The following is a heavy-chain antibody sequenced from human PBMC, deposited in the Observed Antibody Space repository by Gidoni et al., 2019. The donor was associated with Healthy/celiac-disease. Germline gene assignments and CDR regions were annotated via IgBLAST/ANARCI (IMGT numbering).Heavy chain of an antibody. CDR1: GFTFSSSG. Sequence: QVQPVESGGGVVQPGRSLRLTCAASGFTFSSSGMHWVRQAPGKGLAWVAVISYDGSNKYYADSVKGRFTISRDNSKNTLYLQMNSLRAEDTAVYYCAKDYRSDYYGSRHIMVVWGKGTTVTVSS. CDR2: ISYDGSNK. CDR3: AKDYRSDYYGSRHIMVV. V-gene: IGHV3-30*18. J-gene: IGHJ6*04. D-gene: IGHD3-10*01.